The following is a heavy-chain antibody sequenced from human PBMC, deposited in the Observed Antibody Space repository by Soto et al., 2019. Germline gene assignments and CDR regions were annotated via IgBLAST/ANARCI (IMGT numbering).Heavy chain of an antibody. CDR2: ISYDGSNK. D-gene: IGHD4-4*01. J-gene: IGHJ6*02. CDR1: GFTFSSYG. Sequence: QVQLVESGGGVVQPGRSLRLSCAASGFTFSSYGMHWVRQAPGKGLEWVAVISYDGSNKYYADSVKGRFTISRDNSKNTLYRQMNSLRAEDTAVYYCAKGDYSNYVGYYYYGMDVWGQGTTVTVSS. CDR3: AKGDYSNYVGYYYYGMDV. V-gene: IGHV3-30*18.